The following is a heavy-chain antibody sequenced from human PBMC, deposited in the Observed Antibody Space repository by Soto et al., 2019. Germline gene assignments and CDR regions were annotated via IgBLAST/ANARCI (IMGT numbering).Heavy chain of an antibody. Sequence: QITLKESGPTLVRPTQTLTLTCTFSGFSLSTTGVAVAWIRQPPGEALEWLALIYWDDDKRYNSSLKCRLTITKDTSRDQVVLAMTNMDPMDTATYFCAHSQRGPRDFWGPGILVTVSS. D-gene: IGHD5-12*01. CDR2: IYWDDDK. J-gene: IGHJ4*02. CDR3: AHSQRGPRDF. CDR1: GFSLSTTGVA. V-gene: IGHV2-5*02.